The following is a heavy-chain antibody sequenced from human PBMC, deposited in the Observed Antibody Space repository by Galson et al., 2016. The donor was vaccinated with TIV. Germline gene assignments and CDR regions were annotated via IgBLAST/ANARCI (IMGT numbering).Heavy chain of an antibody. CDR1: GGSISSSNGY. Sequence: ETLSLTCTVSGGSISSSNGYWGWIRQTPGKGLEWIGSIYYSGSSHQNPSLKSRVTISVDTSKDQFSLRLSSVTAADTAVYYCARHRTSVAGTVMNWFDPWGQGTLVTVSS. CDR2: IYYSGSS. J-gene: IGHJ5*02. V-gene: IGHV4-39*07. D-gene: IGHD6-19*01. CDR3: ARHRTSVAGTVMNWFDP.